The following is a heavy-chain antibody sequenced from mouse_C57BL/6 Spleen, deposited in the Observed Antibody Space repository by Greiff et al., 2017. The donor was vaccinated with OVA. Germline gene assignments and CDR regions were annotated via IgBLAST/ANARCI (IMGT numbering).Heavy chain of an antibody. CDR2: IHPNSGST. CDR3: ARREDYDLYYFDD. CDR1: GYTFTSYW. J-gene: IGHJ2*01. V-gene: IGHV1-64*01. Sequence: QVQLKQPGAELVKPGASVKLSCKASGYTFTSYWMHWVKQRPGQGLEWIGMIHPNSGSTNYNEKFKSKATLTVDKSSSTAYMQLSSLTSEDSAVYYCARREDYDLYYFDDWGQGTTLTVSS. D-gene: IGHD2-4*01.